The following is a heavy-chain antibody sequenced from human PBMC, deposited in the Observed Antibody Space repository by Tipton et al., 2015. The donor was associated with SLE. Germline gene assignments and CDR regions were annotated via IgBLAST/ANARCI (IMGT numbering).Heavy chain of an antibody. V-gene: IGHV4-61*02. J-gene: IGHJ6*03. Sequence: TLSLTCTVSGGSITNDNHYWSWIRQPAGKGLEWIGRIYASGSTNYNPSLKSRVTMSVDPSKKQFSLKLTSVTAADTAVYYCPRLRVDYFYHMAVWGKGTTVPVAS. CDR3: PRLRVDYFYHMAV. CDR2: IYASGST. CDR1: GGSITNDNHY.